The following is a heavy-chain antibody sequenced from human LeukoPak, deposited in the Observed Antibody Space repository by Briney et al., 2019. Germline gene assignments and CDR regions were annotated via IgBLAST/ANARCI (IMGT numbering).Heavy chain of an antibody. V-gene: IGHV4-59*12. J-gene: IGHJ4*02. D-gene: IGHD6-13*01. CDR3: ARDLAAGSDY. CDR2: IYDSGKT. CDR1: GGSISSYY. Sequence: SETLSLTCTVSGGSISSYYWSWIRQPPGKGLEWIGYIYDSGKTNYNPSLKSRVTISIDTSKNQFSLKLTSVTAADTAVYFCARDLAAGSDYWGQGTLVTVSS.